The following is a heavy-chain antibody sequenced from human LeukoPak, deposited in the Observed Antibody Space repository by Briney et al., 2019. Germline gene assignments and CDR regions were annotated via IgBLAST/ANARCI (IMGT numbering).Heavy chain of an antibody. V-gene: IGHV4-4*07. J-gene: IGHJ4*02. CDR1: GGSISSYH. CDR2: IYTSGST. Sequence: PSETLSLTCTVSGGSISSYHWSWIRQPAGKGLEWIGRIYTSGSTNYNPSLKSRVTMSVDTSKNQFSLKLSSVTAADTAVYYCAREGYFDWLPSFDYWGQGTLVTVSS. CDR3: AREGYFDWLPSFDY. D-gene: IGHD3-9*01.